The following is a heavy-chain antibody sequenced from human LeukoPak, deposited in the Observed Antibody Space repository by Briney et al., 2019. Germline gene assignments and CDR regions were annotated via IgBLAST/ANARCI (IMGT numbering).Heavy chain of an antibody. CDR1: GFTFSSYA. V-gene: IGHV3-23*01. Sequence: GGSLRLSCAASGFTFSSYAMSWVRQAPGKGLEWVSAISGSGGSTYYADSVKGRFTISRDNSKNTLYLQMNSLRAEDTAVYYCAKVQGRGYSYGSTINYYFDYWGRGTLVTVSS. J-gene: IGHJ4*02. D-gene: IGHD5-18*01. CDR2: ISGSGGST. CDR3: AKVQGRGYSYGSTINYYFDY.